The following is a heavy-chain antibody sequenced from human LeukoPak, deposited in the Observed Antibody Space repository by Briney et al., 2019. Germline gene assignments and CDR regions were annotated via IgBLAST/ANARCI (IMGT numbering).Heavy chain of an antibody. D-gene: IGHD3-10*02. J-gene: IGHJ5*02. CDR2: IGGTGDNT. CDR1: GFTFKLSA. V-gene: IGHV3-23*01. Sequence: GGSRKLSCAASGFTFKLSAMTWVRQARGKGLEWVSAIGGTGDNTYYADSVKGRFTISRDNSRNTLYLQMDSLRAEDTATYYCARDRGPYVGIDNNWFDPWGQGTLVIVSS. CDR3: ARDRGPYVGIDNNWFDP.